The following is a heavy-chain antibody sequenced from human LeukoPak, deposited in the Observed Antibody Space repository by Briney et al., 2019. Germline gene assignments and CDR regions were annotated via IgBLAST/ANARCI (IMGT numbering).Heavy chain of an antibody. CDR3: ARHYGSGLDWFDP. V-gene: IGHV4-61*02. CDR2: FYSSGST. D-gene: IGHD3-10*01. CDR1: GGSNTSDSSY. J-gene: IGHJ5*02. Sequence: SQTLSLTCTVSGGSNTSDSSYWSWIRQPAGKGLEWIGRFYSSGSTNYNPSLKSRVTISVDTSKNQLSLKLSSVTAADTAMYYCARHYGSGLDWFDPWGQGTLVTVSS.